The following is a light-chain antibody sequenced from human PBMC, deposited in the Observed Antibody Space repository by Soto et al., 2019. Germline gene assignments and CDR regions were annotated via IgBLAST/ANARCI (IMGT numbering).Light chain of an antibody. CDR3: LQYNTYPWT. CDR1: QGISND. CDR2: AAS. V-gene: IGKV1-17*01. J-gene: IGKJ1*01. Sequence: DIQMTQSPSSLSASVGDRVTITCRASQGISNDLDWSQQKPAKAPERLIYAASSLQSGIPSRFIAIGSATDITLTIVSLQADDFASEYCLQYNTYPWTFGQRTMVEIK.